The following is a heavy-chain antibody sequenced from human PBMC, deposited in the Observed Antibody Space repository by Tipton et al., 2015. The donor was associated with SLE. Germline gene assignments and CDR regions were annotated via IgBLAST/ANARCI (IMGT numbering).Heavy chain of an antibody. J-gene: IGHJ4*02. CDR3: ARVLGRTYTVAGPYYFDY. Sequence: TLSLTCTVSGGSISSGGYYWSWIRQHPGKGLEWIGYIYYSGSTYSNPSLKSRVTISVDTSKNQFSLKLSSVTAADTAVYYCARVLGRTYTVAGPYYFDYWGQGTLVTVSS. D-gene: IGHD6-19*01. CDR1: GGSISSGGYY. V-gene: IGHV4-31*03. CDR2: IYYSGST.